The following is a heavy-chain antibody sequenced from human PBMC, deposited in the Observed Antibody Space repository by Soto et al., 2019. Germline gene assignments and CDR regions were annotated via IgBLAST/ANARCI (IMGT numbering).Heavy chain of an antibody. V-gene: IGHV3-48*03. J-gene: IGHJ4*02. CDR1: GFTFSNYE. CDR3: AREELNCGGDCFAF. CDR2: IGTSETNT. D-gene: IGHD2-21*01. Sequence: EVQLVESGGGLVQPGLSLRLSCAASGFTFSNYEFNWVRQAPGKGLEWNSYIGTSETNTYYAASVKGRFTVSRDNAKNSVYLQMNSLRAEDTAIYYCAREELNCGGDCFAFWGQGALVTVS.